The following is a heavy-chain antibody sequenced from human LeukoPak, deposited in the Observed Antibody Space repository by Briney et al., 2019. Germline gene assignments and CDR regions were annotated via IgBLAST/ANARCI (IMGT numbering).Heavy chain of an antibody. V-gene: IGHV3-48*03. CDR3: AKEASGYDPWGY. J-gene: IGHJ4*02. Sequence: GGSLRLSCAASGFTFSSYEMNWVRQAPGKGLEWVSYITSSGSTIYYADSVKGRLTISRDNSKNTLYLQMNSLRAEDTAVYYCAKEASGYDPWGYWGQGTLVTVSS. CDR2: ITSSGSTI. CDR1: GFTFSSYE. D-gene: IGHD5-12*01.